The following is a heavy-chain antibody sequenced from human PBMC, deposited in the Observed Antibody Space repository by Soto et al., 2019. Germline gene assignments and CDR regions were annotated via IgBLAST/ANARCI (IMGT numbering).Heavy chain of an antibody. CDR3: ARGPLSGCTNGVCYTAFDY. Sequence: SVKVSCKASEGTFSSYTISRVRQAPGQGLERMGRIIPILGIANYAQKFQGRVTITADKSTSTAYMELSSLRSEDTAVYYCARGPLSGCTNGVCYTAFDYWGQGTLVTVSS. V-gene: IGHV1-69*02. CDR2: IIPILGIA. CDR1: EGTFSSYT. D-gene: IGHD2-8*01. J-gene: IGHJ4*02.